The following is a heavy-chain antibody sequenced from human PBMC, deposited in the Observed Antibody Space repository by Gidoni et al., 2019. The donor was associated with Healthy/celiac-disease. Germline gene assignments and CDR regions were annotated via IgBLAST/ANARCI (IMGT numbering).Heavy chain of an antibody. CDR1: GYTFTGYY. D-gene: IGHD2-2*01. V-gene: IGHV1-2*02. CDR2: INPNSGGT. Sequence: QVQLVQSGAEVKKPGASVKVSCKASGYTFTGYYMHWVRQAPGQGLEWMGWINPNSGGTNYAQKFQGRVTMTRDTSISTAYMELSRLRSDDTAVYYCARESEYQLLPDNNWFDPWGQGTLVTVSS. J-gene: IGHJ5*02. CDR3: ARESEYQLLPDNNWFDP.